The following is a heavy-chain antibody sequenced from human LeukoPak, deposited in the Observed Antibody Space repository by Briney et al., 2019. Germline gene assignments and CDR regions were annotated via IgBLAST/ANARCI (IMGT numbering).Heavy chain of an antibody. CDR1: GFTFSRYW. CDR3: AKDTSSSWGDDAFDI. V-gene: IGHV3-9*01. D-gene: IGHD6-13*01. Sequence: GGSLRLSCAASGFTFSRYWMHWVRQAPGKGLEWVSGISWNSGSIGYADSVKGRFTISRDNAKNSLYLQMNSLRAEDTALYYCAKDTSSSWGDDAFDIWGQGTMVTVSS. CDR2: ISWNSGSI. J-gene: IGHJ3*02.